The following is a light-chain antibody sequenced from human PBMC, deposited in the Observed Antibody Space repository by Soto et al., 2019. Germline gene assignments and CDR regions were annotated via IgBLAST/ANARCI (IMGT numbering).Light chain of an antibody. Sequence: DIQMTQSPSSLSAYVGDRVIITCRASQGISTYLAWFQQKPGKAPKSLIYGASNLQSGVPSKFSGSGSGTDFTLTITSLQPEDFATYYCQQYNSYPYTFGQGTRLEIK. CDR2: GAS. V-gene: IGKV1-16*02. J-gene: IGKJ2*01. CDR1: QGISTY. CDR3: QQYNSYPYT.